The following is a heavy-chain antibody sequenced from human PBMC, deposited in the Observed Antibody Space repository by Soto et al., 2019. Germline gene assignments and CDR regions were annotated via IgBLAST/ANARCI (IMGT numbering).Heavy chain of an antibody. V-gene: IGHV4-30-4*01. CDR3: ARVHYGSGSVPDDKDYGMDV. CDR1: GGSISSGDYY. Sequence: PSETLSLTCTVSGGSISSGDYYWSWIRQPPGKGLEWIGYIYYSGSTYYNPSLKSRVTISVDTSKNQFSLKLSSVTAADTAVYYCARVHYGSGSVPDDKDYGMDVWGQGTTVTVSS. CDR2: IYYSGST. D-gene: IGHD3-10*01. J-gene: IGHJ6*02.